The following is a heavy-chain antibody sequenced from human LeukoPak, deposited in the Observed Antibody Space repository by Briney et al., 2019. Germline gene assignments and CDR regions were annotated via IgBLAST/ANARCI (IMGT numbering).Heavy chain of an antibody. CDR1: GFSISNYA. Sequence: PGGSLILSCAASGFSISNYAMNWVRQAPGKGLEWVSAISGDDSKTFYADSVKGRFTVSRDISKTTLYLQMTSLRAEDTAVYHCAQDLAYYFDTTSETLGLAVWGQGTTVTVSS. CDR3: AQDLAYYFDTTSETLGLAV. CDR2: ISGDDSKT. J-gene: IGHJ6*02. V-gene: IGHV3-23*01. D-gene: IGHD3-22*01.